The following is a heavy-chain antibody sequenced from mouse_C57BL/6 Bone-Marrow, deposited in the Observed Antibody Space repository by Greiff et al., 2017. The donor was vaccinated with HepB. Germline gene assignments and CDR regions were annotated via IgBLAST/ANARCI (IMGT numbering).Heavy chain of an antibody. CDR2: INPSTGGT. J-gene: IGHJ4*01. CDR3: GALLRGTMDY. D-gene: IGHD1-2*01. V-gene: IGHV1-42*01. CDR1: GYSFTGYY. Sequence: EVHLVESGPELVKPGASVKISCKASGYSFTGYYMNWVKQSPEKSLEWIGEINPSTGGTTYNQKFKAKATLTVDKSSSTAYMQLKSLTSEDSAVYYCGALLRGTMDYWGQGTSVTVSS.